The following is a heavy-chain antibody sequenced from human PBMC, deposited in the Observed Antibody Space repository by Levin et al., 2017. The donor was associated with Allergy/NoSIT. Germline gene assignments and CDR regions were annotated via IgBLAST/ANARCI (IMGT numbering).Heavy chain of an antibody. CDR1: GYTFTGYY. CDR3: ARDKVDGDYPDY. Sequence: GGSLRLSCKASGYTFTGYYMHWVRQAPGQGLEWMGWINPNSGGTNYAQKFQGRVTMTRDTSISTAYMELSRLRSDDTAVYYCARDKVDGDYPDYWGQGTLVTVSS. J-gene: IGHJ4*02. D-gene: IGHD4-17*01. CDR2: INPNSGGT. V-gene: IGHV1-2*02.